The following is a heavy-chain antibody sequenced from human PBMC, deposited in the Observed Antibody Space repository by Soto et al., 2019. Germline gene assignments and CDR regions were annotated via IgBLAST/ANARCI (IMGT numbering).Heavy chain of an antibody. CDR3: AHRRVTMIVFPGGFDP. Sequence: STSGVGVGWIRQPPGKALEWLALIYWNDDKRYSPSLKSRLTITKDTSKNQVVLTMTNMDPVDTATYYCAHRRVTMIVFPGGFDPWGQGTLVTVSS. CDR2: IYWNDDK. V-gene: IGHV2-5*01. D-gene: IGHD3-22*01. CDR1: STSGVG. J-gene: IGHJ5*02.